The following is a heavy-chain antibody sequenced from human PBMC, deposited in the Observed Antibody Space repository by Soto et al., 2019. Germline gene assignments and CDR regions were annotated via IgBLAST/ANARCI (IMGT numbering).Heavy chain of an antibody. CDR3: ASAQGGYFSGGSCYSDYYYGMGV. J-gene: IGHJ6*02. CDR1: GGSISSYY. Sequence: ASETLSLTCTVSGGSISSYYWSWIRQPPGKGLEWIGYSYYSGSTNYNPSLKSRVTISVDTSKNQFSLKLSSVTAADTAVYYCASAQGGYFSGGSCYSDYYYGMGVWGQGTTVTVSS. V-gene: IGHV4-59*01. CDR2: SYYSGST. D-gene: IGHD2-15*01.